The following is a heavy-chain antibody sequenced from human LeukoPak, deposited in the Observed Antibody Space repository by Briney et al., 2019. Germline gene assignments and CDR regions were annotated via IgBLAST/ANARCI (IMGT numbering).Heavy chain of an antibody. CDR1: GFTFSSSA. D-gene: IGHD3-3*01. CDR2: ISYDGSNK. CDR3: ARDAGTFTIFGVVISSAAPYYYYGMDV. Sequence: GGSLRLSCAASGFTFSSSAMHWVRQAPDKGLEWVAVISYDGSNKYYADSVKGRFTISRDNSKNTLYLQMNSLRAEDTAVYYCARDAGTFTIFGVVISSAAPYYYYGMDVWGQGTTVTVSS. J-gene: IGHJ6*02. V-gene: IGHV3-30-3*01.